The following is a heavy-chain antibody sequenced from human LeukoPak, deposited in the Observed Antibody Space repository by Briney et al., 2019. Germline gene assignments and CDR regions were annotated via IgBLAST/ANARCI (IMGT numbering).Heavy chain of an antibody. J-gene: IGHJ4*02. D-gene: IGHD2-2*01. Sequence: ASVKVSCKASGYTFTGYYMHWVRQAPGQGLEWMGRINPNSGGTNYAQKFQGRVTMTRDTSISTAYMELSRLRSDDTAVYYCARDLPYCSSTSCYVSDYWGQGTLVTVSS. CDR3: ARDLPYCSSTSCYVSDY. V-gene: IGHV1-2*06. CDR2: INPNSGGT. CDR1: GYTFTGYY.